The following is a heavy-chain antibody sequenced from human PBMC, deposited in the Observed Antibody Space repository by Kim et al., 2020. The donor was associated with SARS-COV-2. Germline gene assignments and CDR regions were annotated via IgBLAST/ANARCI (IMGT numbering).Heavy chain of an antibody. V-gene: IGHV4-59*09. CDR3: ARGGSGVVVPALLFGAFDI. D-gene: IGHD2-2*01. J-gene: IGHJ3*02. Sequence: RVTISVDTSKNQFSLKLSSVTAADTAVYYCARGGSGVVVPALLFGAFDIWGQGTMVTVSS.